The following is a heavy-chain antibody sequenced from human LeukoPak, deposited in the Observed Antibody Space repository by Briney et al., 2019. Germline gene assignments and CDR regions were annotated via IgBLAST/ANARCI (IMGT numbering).Heavy chain of an antibody. CDR2: INHSGST. D-gene: IGHD7-27*01. CDR3: ARGEANWGSYYFDY. Sequence: PSEXLSLTCAVYGGSFSGYYWSWIRQPPGKGLEWIGEINHSGSTDYNPSLTSRVTISVETTKKQCSLKLSSVTAADTAVYYCARGEANWGSYYFDYWGQGTLVTVSS. J-gene: IGHJ4*02. CDR1: GGSFSGYY. V-gene: IGHV4-34*01.